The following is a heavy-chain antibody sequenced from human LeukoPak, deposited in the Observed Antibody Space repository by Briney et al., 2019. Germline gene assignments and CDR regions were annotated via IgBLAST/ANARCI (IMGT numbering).Heavy chain of an antibody. Sequence: SETLSLTCTVSGGSISGGGYYWSWTRQHPGKGLEWIGYIYYSGSTYYNPSLKSRVTISVDTSKNQFSLKLSSVTAADTAVYYCASTRDSNYYYYYMDVWGKGTTVTVSS. J-gene: IGHJ6*03. CDR2: IYYSGST. CDR1: GGSISGGGYY. CDR3: ASTRDSNYYYYYMDV. V-gene: IGHV4-31*03.